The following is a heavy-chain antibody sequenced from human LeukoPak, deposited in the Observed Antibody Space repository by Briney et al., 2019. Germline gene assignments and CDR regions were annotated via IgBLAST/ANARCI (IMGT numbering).Heavy chain of an antibody. D-gene: IGHD3-22*01. J-gene: IGHJ4*02. CDR1: GYTFTSYG. Sequence: ASVKVSCKAAGYTFTSYGISWVRQAPGQGLEWMGWISAYNGNTNYAQKLQGRVTMTTDASTSTAYMELRSLRSDDTAVYYCARAAYDSSGPARDYWGQGTLVTVSS. CDR3: ARAAYDSSGPARDY. CDR2: ISAYNGNT. V-gene: IGHV1-18*01.